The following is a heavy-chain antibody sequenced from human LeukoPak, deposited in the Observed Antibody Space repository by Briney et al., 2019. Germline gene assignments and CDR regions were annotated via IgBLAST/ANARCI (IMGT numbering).Heavy chain of an antibody. J-gene: IGHJ4*02. CDR3: ARHAPGVCRGGSCYPFDY. Sequence: PSETLSLTCTVSGGSISSSSYYWGWIRQPPGKGLEWIGSIYYSGSTYYNPSLKSRVTISVDTSKNQFSLKLSSVTAADTAFYYCARHAPGVCRGGSCYPFDYWGKGPRVPVP. V-gene: IGHV4-39*01. CDR2: IYYSGST. D-gene: IGHD2-15*01. CDR1: GGSISSSSYY.